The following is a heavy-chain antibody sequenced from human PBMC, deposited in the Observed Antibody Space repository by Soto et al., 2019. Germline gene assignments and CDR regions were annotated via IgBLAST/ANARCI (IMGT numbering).Heavy chain of an antibody. Sequence: ASVKVSCKASGYTFTSYYMHWVRQAPGQGLEWMGIINPSGGSTSYAQKLQGRVTMTRDTSTSTVYMELSSLRSEDTAVYYCARDRPPYYDSNGYFDYWGQGTLVTVSS. D-gene: IGHD3-22*01. V-gene: IGHV1-46*01. J-gene: IGHJ4*02. CDR2: INPSGGST. CDR3: ARDRPPYYDSNGYFDY. CDR1: GYTFTSYY.